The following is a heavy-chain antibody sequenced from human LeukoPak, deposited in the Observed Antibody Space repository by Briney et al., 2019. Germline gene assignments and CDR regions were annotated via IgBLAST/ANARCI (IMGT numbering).Heavy chain of an antibody. D-gene: IGHD6-19*01. CDR2: INHSGNT. Sequence: PSETLSLTCAVYGGSFSKFYWSRIRQPPGKGLEWIGEINHSGNTNYNPSLKSRVTISVDTSKKQFSLKLSSVTAADTAVYYCARIPEWVVQAYFDYWGQGTLVTVSS. CDR1: GGSFSKFY. CDR3: ARIPEWVVQAYFDY. V-gene: IGHV4-34*01. J-gene: IGHJ4*02.